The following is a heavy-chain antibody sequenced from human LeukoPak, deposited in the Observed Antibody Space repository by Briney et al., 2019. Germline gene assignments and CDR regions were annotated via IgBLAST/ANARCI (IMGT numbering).Heavy chain of an antibody. CDR1: GGSFSGYY. V-gene: IGHV4-34*01. CDR3: ARVPTPLDNYYYGMDV. D-gene: IGHD2-2*01. J-gene: IGHJ6*02. Sequence: KSSETLSLTCAVYGGSFSGYYWNWIRQPPGKGLEWIGEINHSGSTNYNPSLKSRVTMSVDTSKNQFSLKLSSVTAADTAVYYCARVPTPLDNYYYGMDVWGQGTTVTVSS. CDR2: INHSGST.